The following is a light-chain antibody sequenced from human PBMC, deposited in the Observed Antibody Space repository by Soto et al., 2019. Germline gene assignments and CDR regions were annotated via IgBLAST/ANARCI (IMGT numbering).Light chain of an antibody. CDR3: QQYNNWPPLT. V-gene: IGKV3-15*01. CDR2: GAS. Sequence: EIVMTQSPATLSVSPGEGATLSCRASQSVSSNLAWYQQKPGQAPRLLIYGASTGATGIPARFSGSGSGTEFTLTISSLQSEDFAVYYCQQYNNWPPLTFGGGTKVGIK. CDR1: QSVSSN. J-gene: IGKJ4*01.